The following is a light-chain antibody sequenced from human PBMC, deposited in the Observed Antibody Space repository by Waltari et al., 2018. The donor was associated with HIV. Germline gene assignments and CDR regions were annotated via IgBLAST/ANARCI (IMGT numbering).Light chain of an antibody. J-gene: IGLJ2*01. V-gene: IGLV2-23*02. CDR2: EVS. Sequence: QSALTQPASVSGSPGQSLTISCTGTSSDVGSYNLVSWYQQHPGKAPKLMIYEVSKRPSGVSNRFSGSKSGNTASLTISGLQAEDEADYYCCSYAGSSLVVFGGGTKLTVL. CDR3: CSYAGSSLVV. CDR1: SSDVGSYNL.